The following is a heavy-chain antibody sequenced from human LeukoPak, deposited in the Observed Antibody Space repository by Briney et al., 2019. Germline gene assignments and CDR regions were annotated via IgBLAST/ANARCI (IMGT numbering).Heavy chain of an antibody. Sequence: GGSLRLSCAASGFTFSSYWMHWVRQAPGKGLVWVSRINSDGSSTSYADSAKGRFTISRDNAKNTLYLQMNSLRAEDTAVYYCARVNLRFDAFDIWGQGTMVTVSS. CDR3: ARVNLRFDAFDI. CDR1: GFTFSSYW. CDR2: INSDGSST. J-gene: IGHJ3*02. D-gene: IGHD3-3*01. V-gene: IGHV3-74*01.